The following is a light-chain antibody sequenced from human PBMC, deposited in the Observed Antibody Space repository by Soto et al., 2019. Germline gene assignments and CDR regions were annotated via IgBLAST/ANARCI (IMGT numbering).Light chain of an antibody. V-gene: IGLV2-14*01. CDR3: SSYTSSSTYV. Sequence: QSVLTQPASVSGPPGQSVTISCTGTSSGVGGYDYVSWYQHHPGKAPKLVIYDVTYRPSGVSDRFSGSKSANTASLTISGLQAEDEADYYCSSYTSSSTYVFGTGTKVTVL. J-gene: IGLJ1*01. CDR2: DVT. CDR1: SSGVGGYDY.